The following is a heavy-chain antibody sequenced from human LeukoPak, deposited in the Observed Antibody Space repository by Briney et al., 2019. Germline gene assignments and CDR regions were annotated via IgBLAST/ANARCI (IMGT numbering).Heavy chain of an antibody. Sequence: GGSLRLSCAASGFTFSTYGMRWVRQAPGKGLEWVSGISRSGGGTCSADSVQGRFTMSSDNSKNTPNPQINSLRAEYTAISSWDKTVCGDSYSKNDYWGQGTLVTVSS. CDR2: ISRSGGGT. J-gene: IGHJ4*02. CDR1: GFTFSTYG. CDR3: DKTVCGDSYSKNDY. D-gene: IGHD2-21*02. V-gene: IGHV3-23*01.